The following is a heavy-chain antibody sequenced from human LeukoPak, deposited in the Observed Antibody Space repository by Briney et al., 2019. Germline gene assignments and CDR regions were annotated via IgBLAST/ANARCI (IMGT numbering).Heavy chain of an antibody. Sequence: SETLSLTCTVSGGSISSGGYYWSWIRQHPGKGLEWIGYIYYSGSTYYNPSLKSRVTISVDTSENQFSLKLSSVTAADTAVYYCASVGYYDSSGPYYFDYWGQGTLVTVSS. CDR2: IYYSGST. V-gene: IGHV4-31*03. J-gene: IGHJ4*02. CDR3: ASVGYYDSSGPYYFDY. CDR1: GGSISSGGYY. D-gene: IGHD3-22*01.